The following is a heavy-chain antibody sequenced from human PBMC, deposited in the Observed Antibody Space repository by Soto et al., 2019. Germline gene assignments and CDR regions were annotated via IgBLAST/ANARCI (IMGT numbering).Heavy chain of an antibody. CDR1: GSTFDDYA. D-gene: IGHD4-4*01. J-gene: IGHJ3*01. CDR3: VKVSYSSLTTLGSAFDV. V-gene: IGHV3-9*01. Sequence: QLVESGGGLVHPGRSLRLSCAASGSTFDDYAMHWFRQAPGKGLEWVSGISWSGDNMAYADSVKGRFITSRDNVKNSLYLQMNSLRVEDTALYHCVKVSYSSLTTLGSAFDVWGQGTMVTVS. CDR2: ISWSGDNM.